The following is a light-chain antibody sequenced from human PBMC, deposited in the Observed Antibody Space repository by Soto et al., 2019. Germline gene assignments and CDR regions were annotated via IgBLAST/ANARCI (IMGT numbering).Light chain of an antibody. CDR3: QQYISYWT. V-gene: IGKV1-5*01. CDR1: QSISRS. CDR2: DIS. J-gene: IGKJ1*01. Sequence: DIPMTQSPSTLSASVGDRVTITCRASQSISRSLAWYQQKPGKAPKLLIYDISILESGVPSRFSGSGSGTEFALTITSLQADDFATYYCQQYISYWTFGPGTRVEIK.